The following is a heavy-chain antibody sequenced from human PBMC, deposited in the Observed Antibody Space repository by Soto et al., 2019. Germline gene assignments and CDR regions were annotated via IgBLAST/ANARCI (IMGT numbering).Heavy chain of an antibody. CDR3: ARGYCTNGVCYTGLDY. CDR2: IIPIFGTA. J-gene: IGHJ4*02. Sequence: QVQLVQSGAEVKKPGSSVKVSCKASGGTFSSYAISWVRQAPGQGLEWMGGIIPIFGTANYAQKFQGRVTIPXXEXTXXAYMELSSLRSEDTAVYYCARGYCTNGVCYTGLDYWGQGTLVTVSS. V-gene: IGHV1-69*05. CDR1: GGTFSSYA. D-gene: IGHD2-8*01.